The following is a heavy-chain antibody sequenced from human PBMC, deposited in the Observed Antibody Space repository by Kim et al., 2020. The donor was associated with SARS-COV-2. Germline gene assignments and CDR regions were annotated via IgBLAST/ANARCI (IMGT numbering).Heavy chain of an antibody. J-gene: IGHJ4*02. CDR3: ARDHYYDSSTNYFDY. D-gene: IGHD3-22*01. V-gene: IGHV3-7*01. CDR2: IKQDGSEK. Sequence: GGSLRLSCAASGFTFSSYWMSWVRQAPGKGLEWVANIKQDGSEKYYVDSVKGRFTISRDNAKNSLYLQMNSLRAEDTAVYYCARDHYYDSSTNYFDYWGQGTLVTVSS. CDR1: GFTFSSYW.